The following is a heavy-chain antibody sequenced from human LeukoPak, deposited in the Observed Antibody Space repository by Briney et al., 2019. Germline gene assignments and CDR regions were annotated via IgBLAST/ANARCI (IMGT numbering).Heavy chain of an antibody. V-gene: IGHV1-18*01. J-gene: IGHJ4*02. CDR2: ISAYNGNT. CDR1: GYTFTSYG. CDR3: ARAGGVLLWFGELSMGRFDY. Sequence: ASVKVSCKASGYTFTSYGISWVRQAPGQWLEWMGWISAYNGNTNYAQKLQGRVTMTTDTSTSTAYMELRSLRSDDTAVYYCARAGGVLLWFGELSMGRFDYWGQGTLVTVSS. D-gene: IGHD3-10*01.